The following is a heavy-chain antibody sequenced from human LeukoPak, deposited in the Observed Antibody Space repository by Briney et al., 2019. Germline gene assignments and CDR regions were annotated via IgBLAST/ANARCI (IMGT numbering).Heavy chain of an antibody. D-gene: IGHD2-2*01. CDR3: EKDGGARFPSYYFDY. CDR1: GFTFSSYA. J-gene: IGHJ4*02. CDR2: ISGSGGST. V-gene: IGHV3-23*01. Sequence: PGGSLRLSCAASGFTFSSYAMSWVRQAPGKGLEWVSAISGSGGSTYYADSVKGRFTISRDNSKNTLYLQMNSLRAEDTAVYYCEKDGGARFPSYYFDYWGQGTLVTVSS.